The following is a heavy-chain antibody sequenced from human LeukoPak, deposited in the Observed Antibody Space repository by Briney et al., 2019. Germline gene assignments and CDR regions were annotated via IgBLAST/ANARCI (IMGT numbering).Heavy chain of an antibody. Sequence: SETLSLTCAVYGGSFSGYYWSWIRQPPGKGLEWIGEINHSGSTNYNPSLKSRVTISVDTSKNQSSLKLSSVTAADTAVYYCARGDKYSSGWYSLSVAFDIWGQGTMVTVSS. D-gene: IGHD6-19*01. CDR1: GGSFSGYY. CDR3: ARGDKYSSGWYSLSVAFDI. CDR2: INHSGST. V-gene: IGHV4-34*01. J-gene: IGHJ3*02.